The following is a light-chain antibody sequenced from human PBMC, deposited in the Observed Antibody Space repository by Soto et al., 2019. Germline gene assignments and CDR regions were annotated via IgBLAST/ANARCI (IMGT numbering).Light chain of an antibody. J-gene: IGKJ1*01. CDR3: QQYKEWPPT. V-gene: IGKV3-15*01. CDR2: SAS. Sequence: EIVMTQSPVTLSVSPGERVTLSCRASQSVGTTVAWYQQKSGRAPRLLIYSASTRATGVPARFSGSASGTDSTLGITSLQSEDFGVYYCQQYKEWPPTFGQGTKV. CDR1: QSVGTT.